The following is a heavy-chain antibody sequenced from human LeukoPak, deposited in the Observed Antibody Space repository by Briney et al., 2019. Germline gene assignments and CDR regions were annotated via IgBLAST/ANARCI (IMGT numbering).Heavy chain of an antibody. D-gene: IGHD1-26*01. CDR2: ISLAGQT. V-gene: IGHV4-4*02. J-gene: IGHJ4*02. Sequence: SGTLSLTCGVSGGSISGTNWWSLVRQPPGQGLEWIGEISLAGQTNYNPSLNGRVTMSLDKSSNQLSLHPTSVTAADTATYCSRESGPFCPFGYWGQGTLVIVSS. CDR1: GGSISGTNW. CDR3: RESGPFCPFGY.